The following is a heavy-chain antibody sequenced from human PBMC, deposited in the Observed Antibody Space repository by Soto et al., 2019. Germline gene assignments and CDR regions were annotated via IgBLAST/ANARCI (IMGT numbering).Heavy chain of an antibody. Sequence: AASVKVSCKASGYTFTYRYLHWVRQAPGQALEWMGWITPFNGNTNYAQKFQDRVTITRDRSMSTAFMELSSLRSEDTAMYYCARARDGGKSGNAFAISAQGTMVPVSS. V-gene: IGHV1-45*02. CDR1: GYTFTYRY. CDR2: ITPFNGNT. D-gene: IGHD2-15*01. J-gene: IGHJ3*02. CDR3: ARARDGGKSGNAFAI.